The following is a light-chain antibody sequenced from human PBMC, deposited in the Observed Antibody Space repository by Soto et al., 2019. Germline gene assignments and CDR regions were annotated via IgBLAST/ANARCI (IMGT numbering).Light chain of an antibody. J-gene: IGLJ1*01. CDR3: SSFTRSSTRV. V-gene: IGLV2-14*01. CDR2: EVN. Sequence: QSALTQPSYVSGSPGQSITISCTGTSSDVGGYNYVSWFQQHPGKAPKLMIFEVNNRPSGVSDRFSGSKSGNTASLTISGLQPEDEADYYCSSFTRSSTRVFGSGTKVTVL. CDR1: SSDVGGYNY.